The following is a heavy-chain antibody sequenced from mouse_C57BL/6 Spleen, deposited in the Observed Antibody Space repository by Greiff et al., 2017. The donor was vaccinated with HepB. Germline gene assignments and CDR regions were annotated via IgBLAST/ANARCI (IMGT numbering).Heavy chain of an antibody. CDR2: IYPGDGDT. V-gene: IGHV1-82*01. Sequence: QVQLQQPGAELVKPGASVKISCKASGYAFSSSWMNWVKQRPGKGLEWIGRIYPGDGDTNYNGKFKGKATLTADKSSSTAYMQLSSLTSEDSAVYFCARKAYGSSYRDAMDYWGQGTSVTVSS. J-gene: IGHJ4*01. D-gene: IGHD1-1*01. CDR1: GYAFSSSW. CDR3: ARKAYGSSYRDAMDY.